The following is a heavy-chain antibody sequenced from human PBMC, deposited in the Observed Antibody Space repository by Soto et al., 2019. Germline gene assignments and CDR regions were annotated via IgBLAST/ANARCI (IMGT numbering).Heavy chain of an antibody. CDR3: ATDASYGDYAVDY. J-gene: IGHJ4*02. CDR1: GFTFSSYA. Sequence: GGSLRLSCAASGFTFSSYAMHWVRQAPGKGLEWVAIISYDGSNKFYADSVKGRFTISRDNSKNTLYLQMNSLRVEDTAVFYCATDASYGDYAVDYWGQGTLVTSPQ. D-gene: IGHD4-17*01. CDR2: ISYDGSNK. V-gene: IGHV3-30*03.